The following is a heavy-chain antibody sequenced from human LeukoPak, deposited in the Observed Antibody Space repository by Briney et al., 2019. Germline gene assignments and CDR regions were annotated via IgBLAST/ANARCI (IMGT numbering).Heavy chain of an antibody. J-gene: IGHJ6*03. V-gene: IGHV3-30*04. D-gene: IGHD3-10*01. Sequence: GGSLRLSCAASGFTFSSYAMHWVRQAPGKGLEWVAVISYDGSNKYYADSVKGRFTISRDNSKNTLYLQMNNLRADDSAVYYCARGARLTMVRGVIRYYYMDVWGKGTTVTISS. CDR2: ISYDGSNK. CDR3: ARGARLTMVRGVIRYYYMDV. CDR1: GFTFSSYA.